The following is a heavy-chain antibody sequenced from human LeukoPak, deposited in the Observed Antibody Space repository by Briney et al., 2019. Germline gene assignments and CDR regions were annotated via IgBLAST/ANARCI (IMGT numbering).Heavy chain of an antibody. CDR1: GGSISSYY. D-gene: IGHD5-24*01. J-gene: IGHJ4*02. CDR3: ARVEMASFDY. V-gene: IGHV4-59*08. CDR2: IYYSGST. Sequence: SETLSLTCTVSGGSISSYYWSWIRQPPGKGLEWIGYIYYSGSTNYNPSLKSRVTISVDTSKNQFPLKLGSVTAADTAVYYCARVEMASFDYWGQGTLVTVSS.